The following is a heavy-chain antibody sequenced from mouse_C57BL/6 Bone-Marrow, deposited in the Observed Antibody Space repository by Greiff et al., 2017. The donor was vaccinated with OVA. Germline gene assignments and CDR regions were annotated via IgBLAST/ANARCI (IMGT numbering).Heavy chain of an antibody. CDR2: INPNNGGT. D-gene: IGHD2-4*01. Sequence: EVKLQQSGPELVKPGASVKISCKASGYTFTDYYMNWVKQSHGKSLEWIGDINPNNGGTSYNQKFKGKATLTVDKSSSTAYMELRSLTSEDSAVYYCAKGRLSYYFDYWGQGTTLTVSS. CDR3: AKGRLSYYFDY. J-gene: IGHJ2*01. V-gene: IGHV1-26*01. CDR1: GYTFTDYY.